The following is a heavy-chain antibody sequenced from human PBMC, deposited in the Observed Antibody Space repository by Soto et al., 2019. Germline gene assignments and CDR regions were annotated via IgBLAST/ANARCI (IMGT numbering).Heavy chain of an antibody. CDR2: MNPNSGNT. J-gene: IGHJ6*02. V-gene: IGHV1-8*01. CDR1: GYTFTSYD. CDR3: ARGRVSGWYPSRPYGMDV. D-gene: IGHD6-19*01. Sequence: QVQLVQSGAEVKKPGASVKVSCKASGYTFTSYDINWVRQATGQGLEWMGWMNPNSGNTGYAQKFQGRVTMTRNTSISTAYRELSSLRSEDTAVYYCARGRVSGWYPSRPYGMDVWGQGTTVTVSS.